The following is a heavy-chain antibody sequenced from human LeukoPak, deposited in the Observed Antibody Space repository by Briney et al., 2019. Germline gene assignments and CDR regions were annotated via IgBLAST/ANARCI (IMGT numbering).Heavy chain of an antibody. J-gene: IGHJ4*02. CDR1: GGTFSSYA. V-gene: IGHV3-23*01. Sequence: KVSCKASGGTFSSYAMSWVRQAPGKGLEWVSAISGSGGSTYYADSVKGRFTISRDNSKNTLYLQMNSLRAEDTAVYYCAKGYYYDSSGYPDYWGQGTLVTVSS. D-gene: IGHD3-22*01. CDR2: ISGSGGST. CDR3: AKGYYYDSSGYPDY.